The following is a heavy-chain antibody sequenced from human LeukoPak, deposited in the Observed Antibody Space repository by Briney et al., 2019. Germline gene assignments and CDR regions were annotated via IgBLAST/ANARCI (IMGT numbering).Heavy chain of an antibody. Sequence: PSETLSLTCAVYGGSFSGYYWSWVRQPPGKGLEWIGEINHSGSTNYNPSLKSRVTISVDTSKNQFSLKLSSVTAADTAVYYCARRGAYYDILTGYYKAPLAPDYWGQGTLVTVSS. V-gene: IGHV4-34*01. CDR1: GGSFSGYY. J-gene: IGHJ4*02. D-gene: IGHD3-9*01. CDR3: ARRGAYYDILTGYYKAPLAPDY. CDR2: INHSGST.